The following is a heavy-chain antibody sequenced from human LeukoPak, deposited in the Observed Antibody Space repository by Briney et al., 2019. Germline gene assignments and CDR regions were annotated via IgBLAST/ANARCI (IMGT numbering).Heavy chain of an antibody. J-gene: IGHJ4*02. D-gene: IGHD5-18*01. V-gene: IGHV1-46*01. CDR3: ARVGSEYSYGSPFDS. CDR2: INPSGGST. CDR1: GYTFTSYY. Sequence: ASVKVSCKASGYTFTSYYMHWVRQAPGQGLEWMGIINPSGGSTSYAQKFQGRVTMTRDTSTSTVYMQLSSLRSEDTAVYYCARVGSEYSYGSPFDSWGQGTLVTVSS.